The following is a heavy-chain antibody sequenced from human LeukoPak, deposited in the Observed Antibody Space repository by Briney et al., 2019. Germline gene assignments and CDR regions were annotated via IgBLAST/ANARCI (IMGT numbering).Heavy chain of an antibody. J-gene: IGHJ4*02. D-gene: IGHD6-19*01. CDR2: IRSKAYGGTT. CDR1: GFTFSSCG. V-gene: IGHV3-49*04. Sequence: GGSLRLSCAASGFTFSSCGMSWVRQAPGKGLEWVGFIRSKAYGGTTEYAASVKGRFIISRDDFKSIACLQMNSLKTEDTAVYYCTRSSSGWYSDYWGQGTLVTVSS. CDR3: TRSSSGWYSDY.